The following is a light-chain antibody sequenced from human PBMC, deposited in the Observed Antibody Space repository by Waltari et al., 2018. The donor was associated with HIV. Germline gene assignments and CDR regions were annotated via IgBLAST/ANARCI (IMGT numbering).Light chain of an antibody. V-gene: IGKV1-33*01. CDR3: LQYDNLPDT. Sequence: DLPLTQSPSSVSLSVGIRIIITCPATQDIKRNLNCYHQKPGKAPRLMVYDGVRLEEGVTSRFSGSGSGTEYSLTIDDLQPEDIGIYYCLQYDNLPDTFGRGTKVEV. CDR2: DGV. J-gene: IGKJ2*01. CDR1: QDIKRN.